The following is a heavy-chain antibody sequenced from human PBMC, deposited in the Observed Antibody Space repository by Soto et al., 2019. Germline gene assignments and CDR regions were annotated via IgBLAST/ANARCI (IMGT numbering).Heavy chain of an antibody. CDR3: TMRVEMDY. Sequence: QVQLVQSGAEVKKPGASVKVSCKASGYTFTSYYIHWVRQAPGQGLEWMGRINTSGGSTNYAQKFQGRVTMTRDTSTSTLYMDLRSLRTEDTAVYYCTMRVEMDYWGQGTRVTVSS. CDR2: INTSGGST. V-gene: IGHV1-46*01. J-gene: IGHJ4*02. CDR1: GYTFTSYY. D-gene: IGHD1-1*01.